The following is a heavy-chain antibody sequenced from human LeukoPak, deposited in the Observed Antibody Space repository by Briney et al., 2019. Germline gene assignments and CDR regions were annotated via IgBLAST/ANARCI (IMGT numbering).Heavy chain of an antibody. D-gene: IGHD3-22*01. CDR2: IYYSGST. Sequence: SETLSLTCTVSGGSISSYYWSWIRQPPGKGLEWIGYIYYSGSTYYNPSLKSRVTISVDTSKNQLSLKLSSVTAADTAVYYCARAPSWDYYDSSGYYLDYWGQGTLVTVSS. V-gene: IGHV4-30-4*08. J-gene: IGHJ4*02. CDR1: GGSISSYY. CDR3: ARAPSWDYYDSSGYYLDY.